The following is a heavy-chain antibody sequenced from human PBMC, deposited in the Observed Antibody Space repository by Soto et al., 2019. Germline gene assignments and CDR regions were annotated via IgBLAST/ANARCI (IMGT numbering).Heavy chain of an antibody. Sequence: GGSLRLSCAASGFTFTRYSMNWVRQAPGKGLEWVSSISSTTNYIYYGDSMQGRFTISRDNAKNSLYLEMNSLRAEDTAVSYCARESEDLTSNFDYWGQGTLVTVSS. CDR3: ARESEDLTSNFDY. J-gene: IGHJ4*02. V-gene: IGHV3-21*06. CDR2: ISSTTNYI. CDR1: GFTFTRYS.